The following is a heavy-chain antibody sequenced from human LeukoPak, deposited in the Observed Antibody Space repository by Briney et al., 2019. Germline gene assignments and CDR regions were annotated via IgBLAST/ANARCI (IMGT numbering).Heavy chain of an antibody. CDR1: GYTFNSYG. Sequence: ASVKVSCKASGYTFNSYGFGWVRQAPGQGLEWLGWISAYKGNTNYAQNLQGRVTMTTDTSTSTAYMELRSLRSDDTAVYYCARDPTGLVGPTDYWGQGTLVTVSP. J-gene: IGHJ4*02. D-gene: IGHD1-26*01. CDR3: ARDPTGLVGPTDY. V-gene: IGHV1-18*01. CDR2: ISAYKGNT.